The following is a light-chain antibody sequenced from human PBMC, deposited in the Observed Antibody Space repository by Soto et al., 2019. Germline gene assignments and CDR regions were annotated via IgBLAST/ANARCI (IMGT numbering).Light chain of an antibody. CDR2: QDT. CDR1: KLGNKY. Sequence: SYELTQPPSVSVSPGQTASIACSGDKLGNKYTCWYQQKPGQSPVLVIYQDTKRPSGIPERFSGSTSGNTATLTISGTQAIDEAAYYCQAWDSTTVVFGGGTKVTVL. CDR3: QAWDSTTVV. J-gene: IGLJ2*01. V-gene: IGLV3-1*01.